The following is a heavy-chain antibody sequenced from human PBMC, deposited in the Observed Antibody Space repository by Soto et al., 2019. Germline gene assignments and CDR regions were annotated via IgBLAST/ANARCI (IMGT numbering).Heavy chain of an antibody. Sequence: QVQLVESGGGVVQPGRSLRLSCAASGFTFSSYGMHWVRQAPGKGLEWVAVISYDGSNKYYADSVKGRFTISRDNSKNTLYLQMSSLRAEDTAVYYPVKDGSSGWPYYYGMDVWGQGTTVTVSS. D-gene: IGHD6-19*01. CDR3: VKDGSSGWPYYYGMDV. J-gene: IGHJ6*02. V-gene: IGHV3-30*18. CDR2: ISYDGSNK. CDR1: GFTFSSYG.